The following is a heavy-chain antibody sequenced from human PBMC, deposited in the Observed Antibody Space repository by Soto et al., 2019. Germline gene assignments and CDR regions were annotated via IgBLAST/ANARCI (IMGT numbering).Heavy chain of an antibody. J-gene: IGHJ5*02. Sequence: QVQLVQSGAEVKKPGSSVKVSCKASGGTFSSYTISWVRQAPRQGLEWMGRIIPILGIANYAQKFQGRVTITADKSTSTAYMELSSLRSEDTAVYYCARDWGDYGDYYWFDPWGQGTLVTVSS. V-gene: IGHV1-69*08. CDR2: IIPILGIA. CDR1: GGTFSSYT. CDR3: ARDWGDYGDYYWFDP. D-gene: IGHD4-17*01.